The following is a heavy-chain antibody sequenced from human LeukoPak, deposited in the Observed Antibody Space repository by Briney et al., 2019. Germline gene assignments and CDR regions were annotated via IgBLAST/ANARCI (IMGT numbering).Heavy chain of an antibody. CDR2: ISSSSSYI. Sequence: GGSLRLSCAASGFTFSSYSMNWVRQAPGKGLEWVSSISSSSSYIYYADSVKGRFTISRDNAKNSLNLQMNSLRAEDTAVYYCARGQQLDEGWFDPWGQGTLVTVFS. D-gene: IGHD6-13*01. J-gene: IGHJ5*02. V-gene: IGHV3-21*01. CDR3: ARGQQLDEGWFDP. CDR1: GFTFSSYS.